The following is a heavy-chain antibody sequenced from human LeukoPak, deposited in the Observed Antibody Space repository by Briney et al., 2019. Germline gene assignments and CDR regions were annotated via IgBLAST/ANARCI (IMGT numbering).Heavy chain of an antibody. J-gene: IGHJ5*02. V-gene: IGHV1-2*02. CDR1: GYTFTGYY. Sequence: ASVKVSCKASGYTFTGYYMHWLRQAPGQGLEWMGWINPNSGGTNYAQKFQGRVTMTRDTSISTAYMELSRLRSDDTAVYYCARDRSSTVTTGFWFDPWGQGTLVTVSS. CDR3: ARDRSSTVTTGFWFDP. CDR2: INPNSGGT. D-gene: IGHD4-11*01.